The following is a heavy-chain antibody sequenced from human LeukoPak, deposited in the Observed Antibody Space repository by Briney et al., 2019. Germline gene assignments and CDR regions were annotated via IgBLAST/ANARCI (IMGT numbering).Heavy chain of an antibody. V-gene: IGHV4-31*03. D-gene: IGHD3-9*01. CDR2: IYYSGNT. J-gene: IGHJ3*02. CDR1: RGSISSGGYY. Sequence: SETLSLTCTVSRGSISSGGYYWSWIRQHPGKGLEWIGYIYYSGNTYYNPSLKSRVTISVDTSKNQFSLKLSSVTAADTVVYFCAREARVDRAFDIWGQGTMVTVSA. CDR3: AREARVDRAFDI.